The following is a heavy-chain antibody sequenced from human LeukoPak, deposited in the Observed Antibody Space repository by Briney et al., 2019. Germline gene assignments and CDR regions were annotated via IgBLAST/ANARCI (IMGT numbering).Heavy chain of an antibody. CDR2: INPSDGST. J-gene: IGHJ4*02. CDR1: GYTFTTYY. D-gene: IGHD3-10*01. CDR3: ARSPYYYGSGSYYMN. V-gene: IGHV1-46*01. Sequence: ASVKVSCKASGYTFTTYYIHWVRQAPGQGLEWMGIINPSDGSTSYAQKFQGRVTMTRDTSTSTVYMELSSLRSEDTAVYYCARSPYYYGSGSYYMNWGQGTLVTVSS.